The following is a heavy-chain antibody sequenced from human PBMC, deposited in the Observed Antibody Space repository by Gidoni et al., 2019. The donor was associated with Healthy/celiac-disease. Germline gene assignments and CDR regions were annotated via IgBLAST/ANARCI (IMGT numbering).Heavy chain of an antibody. D-gene: IGHD5-12*01. Sequence: QVQLQESGPGLVKPSETLSLTCTVSGGPISTYYWSWIRQPPGKGLEWIGYIYYSGSTNYNPSLKSRVTISVDTSKNQFSLKLSSVTAADTAVYYCARDDGYNKQVFDYWGQGTLVTVSS. V-gene: IGHV4-59*01. J-gene: IGHJ4*02. CDR2: IYYSGST. CDR3: ARDDGYNKQVFDY. CDR1: GGPISTYY.